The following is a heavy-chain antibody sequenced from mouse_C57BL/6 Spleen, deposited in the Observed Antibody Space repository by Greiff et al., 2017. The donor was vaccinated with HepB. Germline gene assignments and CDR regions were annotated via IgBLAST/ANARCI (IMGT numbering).Heavy chain of an antibody. CDR2: IYPRSGNT. Sequence: QVQLQQPGAELARPGASVKLSCKASGYTFTSYGIRWVKQRTGQGLEWIGEIYPRSGNTYYNEKFKGKATLTADKSSSTAYMELRSLTSEDSAVYFCARSGYDYDAYAMDYWGQGTSVTVSS. CDR3: ARSGYDYDAYAMDY. CDR1: GYTFTSYG. D-gene: IGHD2-4*01. V-gene: IGHV1-81*01. J-gene: IGHJ4*01.